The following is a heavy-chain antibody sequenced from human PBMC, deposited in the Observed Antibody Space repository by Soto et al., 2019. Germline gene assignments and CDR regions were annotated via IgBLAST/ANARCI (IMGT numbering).Heavy chain of an antibody. J-gene: IGHJ3*02. D-gene: IGHD2-2*01. CDR2: IYSSSTYI. Sequence: GGSLRLSCTASGFIFGSYVMNWVRQAPGKGLQWVASIYSSSTYIGYADSVKGRFTISRDNAKNSLYLQMNSLRAEDTAVYYCTKALYCSSTSCYSGGDTFHIWGQGTMVTVSS. V-gene: IGHV3-21*04. CDR3: TKALYCSSTSCYSGGDTFHI. CDR1: GFIFGSYV.